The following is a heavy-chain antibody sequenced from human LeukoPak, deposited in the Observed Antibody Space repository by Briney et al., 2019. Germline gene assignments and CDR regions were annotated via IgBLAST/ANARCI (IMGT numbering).Heavy chain of an antibody. CDR2: ITATSSST. Sequence: GGSLRLSCAASGFTFSSYAMSWVRQAPGKGLEWVSAITATSSSTHDADSVKGRFTISRDNSKNTLYLQMNSLRAEDTAVYYCAKDYGDYDASFDYWGQGTLVTVSS. CDR1: GFTFSSYA. CDR3: AKDYGDYDASFDY. V-gene: IGHV3-23*01. J-gene: IGHJ4*02. D-gene: IGHD4-17*01.